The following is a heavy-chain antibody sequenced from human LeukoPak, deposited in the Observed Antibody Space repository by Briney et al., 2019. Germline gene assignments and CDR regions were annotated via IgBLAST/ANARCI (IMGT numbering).Heavy chain of an antibody. Sequence: SETLSLTCTVSGGSVSSGSYYWNWIRQPPGKGLEWIGYLYYSGSTKYNPSLKSRVTISVDTSKNQFSLKLTSVTAADTAVYYCARGSGWLDYWGQGTLVIVSS. CDR3: ARGSGWLDY. V-gene: IGHV4-61*01. CDR1: GGSVSSGSYY. J-gene: IGHJ4*02. D-gene: IGHD6-19*01. CDR2: LYYSGST.